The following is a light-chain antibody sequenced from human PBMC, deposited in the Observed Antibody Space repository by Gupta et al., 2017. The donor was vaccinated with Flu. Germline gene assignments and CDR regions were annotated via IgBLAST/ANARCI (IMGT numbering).Light chain of an antibody. CDR1: SADVGFYNF. Sequence: QSALTQPRSVSGSPGQSVTISCTGTSADVGFYNFVSWYQHHPGKAPKVMILDVSERPSGVPDRFSGSKSGNTASLTISGLQAEDEADYYCCSYAGTYTWVFGGGTKLTVL. CDR2: DVS. V-gene: IGLV2-11*01. CDR3: CSYAGTYTWV. J-gene: IGLJ3*02.